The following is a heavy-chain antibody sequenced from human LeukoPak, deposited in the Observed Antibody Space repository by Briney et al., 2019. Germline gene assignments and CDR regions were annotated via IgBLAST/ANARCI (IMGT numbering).Heavy chain of an antibody. Sequence: GGSLRLSCAASGFTFSSYWMSWVRQAPGKGLEWVANIKQDGSEKYYVDSVKGRFTISRDNAKNSLYLQMNSLRAEDTAVYYCASDSGWWEGYYFDYWGQGALVTVSS. J-gene: IGHJ4*02. CDR2: IKQDGSEK. CDR1: GFTFSSYW. V-gene: IGHV3-7*01. D-gene: IGHD6-19*01. CDR3: ASDSGWWEGYYFDY.